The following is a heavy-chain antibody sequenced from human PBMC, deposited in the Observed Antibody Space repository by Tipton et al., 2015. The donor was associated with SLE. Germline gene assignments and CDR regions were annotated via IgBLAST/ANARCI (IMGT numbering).Heavy chain of an antibody. V-gene: IGHV4-39*01. CDR3: ARSPLRFLEWFPDAFDI. J-gene: IGHJ3*02. D-gene: IGHD3-3*01. CDR2: IYYSGST. CDR1: GGSISRSSYY. Sequence: TLSLTCTVSGGSISRSSYYGGWIRQPPGKGLEWIGSIYYSGSTYYNPSLKSRITMSVDTSKNQFSLKLSSVTAADTAVYYCARSPLRFLEWFPDAFDILGQGTMVTVSS.